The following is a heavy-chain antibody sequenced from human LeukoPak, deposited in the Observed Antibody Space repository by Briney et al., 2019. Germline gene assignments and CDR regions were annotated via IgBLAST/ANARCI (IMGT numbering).Heavy chain of an antibody. D-gene: IGHD4-17*01. CDR1: GGSISSGGYS. V-gene: IGHV4-30-2*03. J-gene: IGHJ5*02. CDR3: ARHDYGDYIYNWFDP. CDR2: IYHSGST. Sequence: SQTLSLTCAVSGGSISSGGYSWSWIRQPPGKGLEWIGYIYHSGSTYYNPSLKSRVTISVDTSKNQFSLKLSSVTAADTAVYYCARHDYGDYIYNWFDPWGQGTLVTVSS.